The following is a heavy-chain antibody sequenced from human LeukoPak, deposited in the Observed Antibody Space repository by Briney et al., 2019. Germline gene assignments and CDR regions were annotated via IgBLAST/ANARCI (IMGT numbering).Heavy chain of an antibody. V-gene: IGHV1-3*01. Sequence: ASVKVSCKASGYTFTSYAMHWVRQAPGQRLEWMGWINAGNGNTKDSQKFQGRVTITRDTSASTAYMERSSLRSEDTAVYYCARPLFAKGLYDYVWGSYRYDYYFDYWGQGTLVTVSS. J-gene: IGHJ4*02. CDR2: INAGNGNT. CDR1: GYTFTSYA. CDR3: ARPLFAKGLYDYVWGSYRYDYYFDY. D-gene: IGHD3-16*02.